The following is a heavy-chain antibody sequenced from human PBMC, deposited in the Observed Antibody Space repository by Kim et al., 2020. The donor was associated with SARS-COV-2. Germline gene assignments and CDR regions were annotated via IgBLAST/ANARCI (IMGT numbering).Heavy chain of an antibody. CDR1: GFTFSSYG. CDR2: ISYDGSNK. Sequence: GGSLRLSCAASGFTFSSYGMHWVRQAPGKGLEWVAVISYDGSNKYYADSVKGRFTISRDNSKNTLYLQMNSLRAEDTAVYYCAKAQQLPLVYYYYGMDVWGQGTPVTVSS. J-gene: IGHJ6*02. V-gene: IGHV3-30*18. D-gene: IGHD6-13*01. CDR3: AKAQQLPLVYYYYGMDV.